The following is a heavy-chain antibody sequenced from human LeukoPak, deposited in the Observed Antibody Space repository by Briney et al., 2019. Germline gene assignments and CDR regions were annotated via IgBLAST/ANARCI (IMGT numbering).Heavy chain of an antibody. CDR2: IRSEAYRGTT. V-gene: IGHV3-49*04. CDR1: GFTFGDHA. J-gene: IGHJ6*02. CDR3: ARGPIQLWIHNAMDV. Sequence: PTGRSLRLSCTGSGFTFGDHAMSWVRQAPGKGLEWVGFIRSEAYRGTTEYAASVKGRFTISRDDSASIAYLQMSSLRTEDTAVYYCARGPIQLWIHNAMDVWGQGTTVTVSS. D-gene: IGHD5-18*01.